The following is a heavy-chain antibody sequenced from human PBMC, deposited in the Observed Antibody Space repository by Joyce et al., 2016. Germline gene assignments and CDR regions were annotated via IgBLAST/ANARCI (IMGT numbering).Heavy chain of an antibody. D-gene: IGHD6-13*01. CDR2: TNYRSKWYN. CDR1: GDSVSSNSAA. Sequence: QVQLQQSGPGLVKPSQTLSLTCVISGDSVSSNSAAWNWIRQSPSRGLEWLGRTNYRSKWYNDYAMSVKGRISINPDTSKNQFSLQLNSVTPEDTAVYFCARVGYSSSWYFFDYWGQGTLVTVSS. CDR3: ARVGYSSSWYFFDY. V-gene: IGHV6-1*01. J-gene: IGHJ4*02.